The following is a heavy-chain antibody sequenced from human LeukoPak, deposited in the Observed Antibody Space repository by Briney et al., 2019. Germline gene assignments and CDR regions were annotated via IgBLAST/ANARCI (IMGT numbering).Heavy chain of an antibody. J-gene: IGHJ4*02. CDR2: IFPSGGEI. V-gene: IGHV3-23*01. CDR1: GFTFSSYG. CDR3: ATYRQVLLPFES. D-gene: IGHD2-8*02. Sequence: GGTLRLSCAASGFTFSSYGMSWVRQAPGKGLEWVSSIFPSGGEIHYADSVRGRFTISRDNSKSTLSLQMNSLRAEDTAIYYCATYRQVLLPFESWGQGTLVTVSS.